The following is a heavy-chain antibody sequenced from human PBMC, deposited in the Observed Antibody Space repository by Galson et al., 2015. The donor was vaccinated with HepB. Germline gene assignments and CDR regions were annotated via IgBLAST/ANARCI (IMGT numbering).Heavy chain of an antibody. CDR3: AKCGYYFDSSGYYGDS. CDR1: GFTFSSCA. Sequence: SLRLSCAASGFTFSSCAMSWVRQAPGKGLEWVSSLSASGDPAYYADSVKGRFAISRDNSRNTLYLQMNSLRAEDTAVYYCAKCGYYFDSSGYYGDSWGQGTLVTVSS. D-gene: IGHD3-22*01. V-gene: IGHV3-23*01. J-gene: IGHJ4*02. CDR2: LSASGDPA.